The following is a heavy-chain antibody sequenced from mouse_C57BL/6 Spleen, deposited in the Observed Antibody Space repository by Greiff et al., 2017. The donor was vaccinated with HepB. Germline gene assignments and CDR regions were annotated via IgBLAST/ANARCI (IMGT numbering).Heavy chain of an antibody. CDR2: IYPRDGST. J-gene: IGHJ2*01. CDR1: GYTFTSSD. V-gene: IGHV1-85*01. Sequence: QVQLQQSGPELVKPGASVKLSCKASGYTFTSSDINWVKQRPGQGLEWIGWIYPRDGSTKYNEKFKGKATLTVDTSSSTAYMELHSLTAEDSAVYCWARGRRVGDYWGQGTTLTVSS. CDR3: ARGRRVGDY. D-gene: IGHD1-1*02.